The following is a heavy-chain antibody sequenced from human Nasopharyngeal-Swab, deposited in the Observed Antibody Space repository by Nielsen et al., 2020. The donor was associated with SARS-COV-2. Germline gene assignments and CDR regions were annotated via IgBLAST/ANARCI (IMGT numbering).Heavy chain of an antibody. Sequence: LRLSCAISGDSVSSNSAAWTWIRQSPSRGLEWLGRTYFRSKWLNDYAVSVKSRITINQDTSRNQFSLQLNSVTPEDTAIYYCARGSGTYSDYFDYWGQGTLASVSS. J-gene: IGHJ4*02. CDR3: ARGSGTYSDYFDY. CDR2: TYFRSKWLN. V-gene: IGHV6-1*01. D-gene: IGHD1-26*01. CDR1: GDSVSSNSAA.